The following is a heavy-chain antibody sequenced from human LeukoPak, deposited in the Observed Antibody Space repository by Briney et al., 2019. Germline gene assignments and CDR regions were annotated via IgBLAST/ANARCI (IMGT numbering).Heavy chain of an antibody. J-gene: IGHJ4*02. CDR1: GFTFSKSW. CDR2: ISSSSGTI. Sequence: TGGSLRLSCAASGFTFSKSWMTWVRQAPGKGLEWVSYISSSSGTIYYADSVKGRFTISRDSAKNSLYLQMDSLRAEDTAVYYCARDRGSGSYYPFDYWGQGTLVTVSS. D-gene: IGHD3-10*01. V-gene: IGHV3-48*04. CDR3: ARDRGSGSYYPFDY.